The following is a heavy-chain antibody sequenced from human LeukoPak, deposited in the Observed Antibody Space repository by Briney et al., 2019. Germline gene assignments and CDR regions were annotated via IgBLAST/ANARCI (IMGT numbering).Heavy chain of an antibody. CDR3: ARDGTVTKTPPEYFQH. Sequence: GGSLRLSCAASGFTFSSYSMNWVRQAPGKGLEWVSSISSSSSYIYYADSVKGRFTISRDTAKNSLYLQMNSLRAEDTAVYYCARDGTVTKTPPEYFQHWGQGTLVTVSS. CDR2: ISSSSSYI. J-gene: IGHJ1*01. D-gene: IGHD4-17*01. CDR1: GFTFSSYS. V-gene: IGHV3-21*01.